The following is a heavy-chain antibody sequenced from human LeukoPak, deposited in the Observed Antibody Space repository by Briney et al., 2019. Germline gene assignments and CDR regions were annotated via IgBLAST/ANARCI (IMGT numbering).Heavy chain of an antibody. J-gene: IGHJ5*02. D-gene: IGHD3-22*01. CDR3: ARPLYYYDSSGYYTWFDP. V-gene: IGHV4-59*08. CDR1: GGSISSYY. Sequence: SETLSLTCTVSGGSISSYYWSWIRQPPGKGLEWIGYIYYSGSTNYNPSLKSRVTISVDTSKNQFSLKLSSVTAADTAVYYCARPLYYYDSSGYYTWFDPWGQGTLVTVSS. CDR2: IYYSGST.